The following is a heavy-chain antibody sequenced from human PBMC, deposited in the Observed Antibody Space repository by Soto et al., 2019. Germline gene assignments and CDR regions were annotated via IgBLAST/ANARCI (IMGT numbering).Heavy chain of an antibody. J-gene: IGHJ6*02. CDR2: ISAYNGNT. D-gene: IGHD6-19*01. CDR3: ARDSLAQWLVYYYYGMDV. V-gene: IGHV1-18*01. Sequence: GASVKVSCKASGYTFTSYGISWVRQAPGQGLEWMGWISAYNGNTNYAQKLQGRVTMTTDTSTSTAYMELRSLGSDDTAVYYCARDSLAQWLVYYYYGMDVWGQGTTVTVSS. CDR1: GYTFTSYG.